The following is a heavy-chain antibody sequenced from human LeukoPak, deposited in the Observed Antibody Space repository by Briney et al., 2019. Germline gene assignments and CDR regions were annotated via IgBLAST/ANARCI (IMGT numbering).Heavy chain of an antibody. CDR2: MNPNSGNT. Sequence: ASVKVSCKASGDTGTFSSFAINWVRQATGQGLEWMGWMNPNSGNTGYAQKFQGRVTITRNTSISTAYMELSRLRSDDTAVYYCARAQTTWGMDVWGKGTTVTVSS. J-gene: IGHJ6*03. CDR3: ARAQTTWGMDV. CDR1: GDTGTFSSFA. V-gene: IGHV1-8*01. D-gene: IGHD4-17*01.